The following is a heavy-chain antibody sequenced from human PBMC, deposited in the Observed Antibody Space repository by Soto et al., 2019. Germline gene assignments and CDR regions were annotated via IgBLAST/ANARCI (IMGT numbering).Heavy chain of an antibody. D-gene: IGHD3-9*01. J-gene: IGHJ4*02. CDR2: IYPGDSDT. Sequence: PGESLKISCKGSGYSFTSYWIGWVRQMPGKGLEWMGIIYPGDSDTRYSPSFQGQVTISADKSISTAYLQWSSLKASDTAMYYCARIGSLVLRYFDWLLDYFDYWGQGTLVTVS. CDR3: ARIGSLVLRYFDWLLDYFDY. CDR1: GYSFTSYW. V-gene: IGHV5-51*01.